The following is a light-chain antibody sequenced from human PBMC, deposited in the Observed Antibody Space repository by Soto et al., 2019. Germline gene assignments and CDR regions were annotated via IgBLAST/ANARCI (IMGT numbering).Light chain of an antibody. CDR1: QGISSL. J-gene: IGKJ1*01. CDR2: GAS. V-gene: IGKV1-12*01. CDR3: LQTNSFPRT. Sequence: DIQMTQSPSSVSASVGDRVTITCRASQGISSLLAWFQQRPGKAPKLLIYGASTLQSGVPSRFSGSGSGTDFTLTISSLQLEDFASYYCLQTNSFPRTFGQGTKVEIK.